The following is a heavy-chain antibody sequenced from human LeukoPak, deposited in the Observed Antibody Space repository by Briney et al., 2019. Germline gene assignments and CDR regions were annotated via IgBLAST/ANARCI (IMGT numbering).Heavy chain of an antibody. CDR3: AKTPYNDFWSASYQDS. J-gene: IGHJ4*02. V-gene: IGHV3-23*01. Sequence: PGGSLRLSCAASGFTFSSYAMSWVRQAPGKGLEWVSAISGSGGSTYYADSVKGRFTISRDNSINTLYLQMNNLRAEDTAVFYCAKTPYNDFWSASYQDSWGQGTLVTVSS. D-gene: IGHD3-3*01. CDR1: GFTFSSYA. CDR2: ISGSGGST.